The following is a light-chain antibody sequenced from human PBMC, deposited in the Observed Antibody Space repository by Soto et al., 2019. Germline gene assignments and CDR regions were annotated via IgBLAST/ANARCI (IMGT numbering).Light chain of an antibody. CDR3: QQYNNWPPPCT. CDR1: VTVATN. CDR2: DAS. Sequence: EIVMTQSPVTLSMSPGETATLSCRASVTVATNVARYQQTPGQAPRLLIYDASARATGIPDRFSGSGFGTEFTLTITSLQSEDFALYYCQQYNNWPPPCTFGQGTKVDIK. V-gene: IGKV3-15*01. J-gene: IGKJ1*01.